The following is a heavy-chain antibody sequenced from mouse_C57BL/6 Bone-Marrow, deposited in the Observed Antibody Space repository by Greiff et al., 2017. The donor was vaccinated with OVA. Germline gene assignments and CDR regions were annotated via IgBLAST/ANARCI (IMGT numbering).Heavy chain of an antibody. V-gene: IGHV1-77*01. CDR3: SRRDYARPPYAMDY. CDR1: GYTFTDYY. Sequence: VQLQQSGAELVKPGASVKISCQASGYTFTDYYINWVKQRPGQGLEWIGKIGPGSGSTYSNEKFKGKATLTADKSSSTAYMQLSILTSEDSAVYFLSRRDYARPPYAMDYWGQGTSVTVSS. D-gene: IGHD1-1*01. J-gene: IGHJ4*01. CDR2: IGPGSGST.